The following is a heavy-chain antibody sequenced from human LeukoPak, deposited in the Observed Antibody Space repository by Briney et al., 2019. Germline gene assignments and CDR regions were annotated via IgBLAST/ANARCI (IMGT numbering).Heavy chain of an antibody. CDR3: ARVGVPGSFDY. CDR1: GGSFSGYY. D-gene: IGHD3-3*01. V-gene: IGHV4-34*01. Sequence: PSETLSLTCAVYGGSFSGYYWSWIRQPPGKGLEWIGEINHSGSTNYNPSLKSRVTISVDTSKNQFSLKLSSVTAADTAVYYCARVGVPGSFDYWGQGTLVTVSS. CDR2: INHSGST. J-gene: IGHJ4*02.